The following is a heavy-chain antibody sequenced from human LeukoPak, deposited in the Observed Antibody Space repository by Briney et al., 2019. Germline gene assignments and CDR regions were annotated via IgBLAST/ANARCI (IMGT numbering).Heavy chain of an antibody. V-gene: IGHV4-30-4*08. J-gene: IGHJ4*02. D-gene: IGHD3-22*01. Sequence: SETLSLTCTVSGGSISSGGYYWSWIRQHPGEGLEWIGYIYYSGSTYYNPSLKSRVTISVDTSKNQFSLKLSSVTAADTAVYYCARGHPPYYYDSSGYSPPPPDYWGQGTLVTVSS. CDR3: ARGHPPYYYDSSGYSPPPPDY. CDR1: GGSISSGGYY. CDR2: IYYSGST.